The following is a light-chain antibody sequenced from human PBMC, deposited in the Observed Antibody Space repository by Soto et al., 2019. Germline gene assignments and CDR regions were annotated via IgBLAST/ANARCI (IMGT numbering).Light chain of an antibody. CDR1: QSVSSN. Sequence: EIVMTQSPYTLYVSPGERATLSCRASQSVSSNLAWYQQKPGQAPRLLIYGASTRATGIAARFSGSGSGTDFTLTISRLEPEDFAVYYCPQYASSPLTFGGRTKVDIK. CDR3: PQYASSPLT. J-gene: IGKJ4*01. CDR2: GAS. V-gene: IGKV3-20*01.